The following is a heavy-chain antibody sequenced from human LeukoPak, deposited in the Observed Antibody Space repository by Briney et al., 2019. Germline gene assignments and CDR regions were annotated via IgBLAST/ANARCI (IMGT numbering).Heavy chain of an antibody. CDR2: ISGSGGST. CDR3: AKRLVGARRGNWFDP. CDR1: GFTFSSYA. V-gene: IGHV3-23*01. J-gene: IGHJ5*02. D-gene: IGHD1-26*01. Sequence: PGGSLRLSCAASGFTFSSYAMSWVRQAPGKGLEWVSAISGSGGSTYYADSVKGRFTISRDNSKNTLYLQMKSLRAEDTAVYYCAKRLVGARRGNWFDPWGQGTLVTVSS.